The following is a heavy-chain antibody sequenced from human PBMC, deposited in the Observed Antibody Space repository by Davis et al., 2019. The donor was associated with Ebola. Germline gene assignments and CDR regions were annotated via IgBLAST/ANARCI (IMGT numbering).Heavy chain of an antibody. CDR2: ISGSGGST. CDR3: AKTQDYDLDV. CDR1: GFTFSSYA. J-gene: IGHJ6*03. Sequence: GESLKISCAASGFTFSSYAMSWVRQAPGKGLEWVSAISGSGGSTYYADSVKGRFTISRDNSKNTLYLQMNSLRAEDTAVYYCAKTQDYDLDVWGQGTTVTVSS. V-gene: IGHV3-23*01.